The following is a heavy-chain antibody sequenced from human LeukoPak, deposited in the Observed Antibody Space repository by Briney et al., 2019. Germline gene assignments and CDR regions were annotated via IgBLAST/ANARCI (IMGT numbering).Heavy chain of an antibody. CDR2: ISYSGTT. V-gene: IGHV4-61*09. J-gene: IGHJ3*02. CDR3: ARDTLVRYYYDSSGYYYRAFDI. Sequence: SQTLSLTCTVSGGSISSGSYYWSWIRQPAGKGLEWIGYISYSGTTNYSPSLKSRVTMSVDTSKNQFSLKLSSVTAADTAVYYCARDTLVRYYYDSSGYYYRAFDIWGQGTMDTVSS. CDR1: GGSISSGSYY. D-gene: IGHD3-22*01.